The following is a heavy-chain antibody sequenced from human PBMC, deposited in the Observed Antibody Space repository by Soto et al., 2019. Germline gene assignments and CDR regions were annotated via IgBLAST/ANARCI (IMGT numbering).Heavy chain of an antibody. CDR2: IIPIFGTA. D-gene: IGHD3-10*01. J-gene: IGHJ4*02. V-gene: IGHV1-69*13. CDR3: ARGIRRGYYGSGRYYCDY. CDR1: GGTFSSYA. Sequence: SVKVSCKASGGTFSSYAISWVRQAPGQGLEWMGGIIPIFGTANYAQKFQGRVTITADESTSTAYMELSSLRSEDTAVYYCARGIRRGYYGSGRYYCDYWGQGTRVTVSS.